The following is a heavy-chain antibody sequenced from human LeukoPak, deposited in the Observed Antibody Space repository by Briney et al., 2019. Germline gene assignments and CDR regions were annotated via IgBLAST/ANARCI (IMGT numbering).Heavy chain of an antibody. CDR3: ARNSDYYVAFDI. J-gene: IGHJ3*02. V-gene: IGHV5-51*01. CDR1: GYRFTSYW. CDR2: IYPGDSDT. D-gene: IGHD3-22*01. Sequence: PGASLQISCKGSGYRFTSYWIGWVRQMPGKGLEWMGIIYPGDSDTRYSPSFRGQVTISADKSISTAYLQWSSLKASDTAMYYCARNSDYYVAFDIWGQGTMVTVSS.